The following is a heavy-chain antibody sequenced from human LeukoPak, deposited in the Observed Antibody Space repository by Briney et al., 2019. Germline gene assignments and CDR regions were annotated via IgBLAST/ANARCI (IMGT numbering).Heavy chain of an antibody. Sequence: ASVKVSCKASGYTFTSYGISWVRQAPGQGLEWMGWISAYNGNTSYAQKLQGRVTMTTDTSTSTAYMELRSLRSDDTAVYYCARETTILYDSSGYYYQTGKIFDYWGQGTLVTVSS. V-gene: IGHV1-18*01. CDR2: ISAYNGNT. CDR1: GYTFTSYG. D-gene: IGHD3-22*01. CDR3: ARETTILYDSSGYYYQTGKIFDY. J-gene: IGHJ4*02.